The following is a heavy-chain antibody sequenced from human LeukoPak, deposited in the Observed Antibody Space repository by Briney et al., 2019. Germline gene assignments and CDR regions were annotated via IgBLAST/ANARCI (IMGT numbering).Heavy chain of an antibody. CDR2: INPNSGGT. Sequence: EASVKVSCKASGYTFTGYYMHWVRQAPGQGLEWMGWINPNSGGTNYAQKFQGRVTKTRDTSISTAYMELSRLRSDDTAVYYCARDILGYCSSTSCSPFDYWGQGTLVTVSS. CDR1: GYTFTGYY. CDR3: ARDILGYCSSTSCSPFDY. J-gene: IGHJ4*02. V-gene: IGHV1-2*02. D-gene: IGHD2-2*01.